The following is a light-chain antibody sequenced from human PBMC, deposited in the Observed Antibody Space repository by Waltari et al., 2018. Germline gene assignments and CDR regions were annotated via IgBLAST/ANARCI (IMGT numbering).Light chain of an antibody. J-gene: IGLJ2*01. CDR2: DDV. V-gene: IGLV1-40*01. Sequence: GSSSNIGAGYNVHWYQQTPGTTPKLLIYDDVKRPSGVPDRFSGTKSGTSASLAITGLQAEDEADYYCQSYDNRLSSLVVFGGGTKLTVL. CDR3: QSYDNRLSSLVV. CDR1: SSNIGAGYN.